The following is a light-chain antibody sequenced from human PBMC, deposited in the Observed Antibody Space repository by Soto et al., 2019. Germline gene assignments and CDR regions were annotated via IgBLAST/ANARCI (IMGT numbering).Light chain of an antibody. Sequence: QSVLTQPPSVSGAPGQRVTISCTGSSSNIGAGYDVHWYQQLPGTAPKLLINGHTNGPSGVPERFSGSKSGTSASLAITGLQAEDEADYYCSSYTSSSTYVFGTGTKLTVL. CDR1: SSNIGAGYD. V-gene: IGLV1-40*01. CDR2: GHT. J-gene: IGLJ1*01. CDR3: SSYTSSSTYV.